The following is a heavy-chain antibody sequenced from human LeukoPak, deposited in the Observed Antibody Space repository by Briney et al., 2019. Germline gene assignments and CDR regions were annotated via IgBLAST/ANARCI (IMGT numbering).Heavy chain of an antibody. Sequence: SETLSLTCTVSGGSISSGDYYWSWIRPPPGKGLEWIGNIYYSGSTYYNPSLKSRVTISVDTSKNQFSLKLSSVTAADTAVYYCARVSTTVVTPIFDYWGQGTLVTVSS. V-gene: IGHV4-30-4*01. CDR3: ARVSTTVVTPIFDY. CDR2: IYYSGST. J-gene: IGHJ4*02. CDR1: GGSISSGDYY. D-gene: IGHD4-23*01.